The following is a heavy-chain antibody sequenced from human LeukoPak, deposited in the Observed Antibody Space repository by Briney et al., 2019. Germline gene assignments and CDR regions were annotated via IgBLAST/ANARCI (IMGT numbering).Heavy chain of an antibody. CDR3: ARESITMVRGVIHRGVDY. V-gene: IGHV1-69*06. J-gene: IGHJ4*02. CDR2: IIPIFGTA. D-gene: IGHD3-10*01. CDR1: GGTFSSYA. Sequence: SVKVSCKASGGTFSSYAISWVRQAPGQGLEWMGGIIPIFGTANYAQKFQGRVTITADKSTSTAYMELSSLRSEDMAVYYCARESITMVRGVIHRGVDYWGQGTLVTVSS.